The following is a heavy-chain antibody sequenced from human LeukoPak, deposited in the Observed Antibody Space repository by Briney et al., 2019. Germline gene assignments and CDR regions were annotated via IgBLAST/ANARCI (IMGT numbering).Heavy chain of an antibody. J-gene: IGHJ4*02. CDR2: MRSDGSTK. CDR1: GFTFDDYA. V-gene: IGHV3-30*02. CDR3: AKGYDSSGYYLDQ. D-gene: IGHD3-22*01. Sequence: GGSLRLSCAASGFTFDDYAMHWVRQAPGKGLEWVAYMRSDGSTKYYADSVKGRFTISRDNSKNTLYLQMNSLRPEDTAVYYCAKGYDSSGYYLDQWGQGTLVTVSP.